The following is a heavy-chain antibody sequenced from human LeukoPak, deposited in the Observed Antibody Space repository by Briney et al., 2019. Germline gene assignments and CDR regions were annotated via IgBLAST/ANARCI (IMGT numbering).Heavy chain of an antibody. Sequence: ASVKVSCKASGYTFTSYDINWVRQATGQGLEWMGWMNPRSGNTGYAQNFQGRVTMTRNTSITTSYMELSSLRSEDTAVYYCARASRTYYSDYLYYFDSWGQGTQVTVSS. V-gene: IGHV1-8*01. CDR2: MNPRSGNT. CDR1: GYTFTSYD. D-gene: IGHD4-11*01. CDR3: ARASRTYYSDYLYYFDS. J-gene: IGHJ4*02.